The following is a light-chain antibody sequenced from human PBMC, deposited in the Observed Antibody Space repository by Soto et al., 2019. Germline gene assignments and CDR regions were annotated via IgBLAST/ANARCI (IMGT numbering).Light chain of an antibody. CDR3: CSYAGSGTRVV. CDR1: SSDVGSYNL. Sequence: QSALTQPASVSGSPGQSITISCTGTSSDVGSYNLVSWYQQHPGKVPQLMIYEGTKRPSGVSNRFSGSQSGNTASLTISGLQAEDEADYYCCSYAGSGTRVVFGGGTKLTVL. J-gene: IGLJ2*01. V-gene: IGLV2-23*01. CDR2: EGT.